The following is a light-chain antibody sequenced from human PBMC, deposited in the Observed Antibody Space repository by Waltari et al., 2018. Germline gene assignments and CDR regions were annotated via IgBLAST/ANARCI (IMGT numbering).Light chain of an antibody. V-gene: IGKV3-15*01. CDR3: QQYNNWPGGA. CDR1: EGGSRS. J-gene: IGKJ1*01. Sequence: STRATEGGSRSAAWYQQQPGRAARMLIYGAATRGTSVPARCSGSGSGTEVTLTISSMQSEEFAVYYCQQYNNWPGGAFGQGTKVEIK. CDR2: GAA.